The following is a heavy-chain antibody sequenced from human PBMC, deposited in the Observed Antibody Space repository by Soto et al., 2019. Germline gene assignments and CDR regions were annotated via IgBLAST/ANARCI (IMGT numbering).Heavy chain of an antibody. D-gene: IGHD2-21*01. Sequence: QVQLVQSGAEVKKPGSSVKVSCKASGGNFNNYAISWVRQAPAQGLQWMGGIIPIIDTTHYAQKLQGRVTISADRGRTTVYMELTGLTSDDSATYFCAREPGDRDAFSLWGQGTVDTVSS. J-gene: IGHJ3*01. CDR2: IIPIIDTT. V-gene: IGHV1-69*06. CDR3: AREPGDRDAFSL. CDR1: GGNFNNYA.